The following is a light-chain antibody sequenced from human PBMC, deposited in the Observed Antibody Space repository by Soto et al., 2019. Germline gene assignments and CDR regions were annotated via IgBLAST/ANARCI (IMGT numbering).Light chain of an antibody. V-gene: IGKV2-28*01. J-gene: IGKJ3*01. CDR1: QSLLNSNGNNH. CDR2: LGS. Sequence: DIVMTQSPLSLPVTPGEPASISCRSSQSLLNSNGNNHLNWYLQKPGQSPQLLIYLGSNRASGVPDRFSGSGSGTDFTLKISRVEAEDVGVYYCMQGLRIPLTFGPGTKVDIK. CDR3: MQGLRIPLT.